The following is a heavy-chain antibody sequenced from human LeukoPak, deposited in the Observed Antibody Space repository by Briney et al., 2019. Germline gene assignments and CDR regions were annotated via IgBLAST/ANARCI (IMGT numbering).Heavy chain of an antibody. CDR2: IYYSGST. CDR1: GGSISSYY. J-gene: IGHJ3*02. V-gene: IGHV4-59*01. CDR3: ARGLGKDAFDI. Sequence: PSETLSLTCTVSGGSISSYYWSWIRQPPGKGLEWIGYIYYSGSTNYNPSLKSRVTISVDTSKNQFSLKLSSVTAADTAVYYCARGLGKDAFDIWGQGTMVTVSS. D-gene: IGHD1-14*01.